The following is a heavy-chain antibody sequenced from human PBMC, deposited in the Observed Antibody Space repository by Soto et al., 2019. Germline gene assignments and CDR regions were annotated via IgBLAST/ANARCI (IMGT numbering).Heavy chain of an antibody. CDR1: GGSFSGYY. V-gene: IGHV4-34*01. Sequence: QVHLQQWGAGLLKPSETLSLTCAVFGGSFSGYYWNWIRQLPGKGMEWIGEINHNGSTNYYWSLMILVNISVDTSRNQFSLKLSCVTAAYTAVYYCARSRYYDSSGYRALDAFDIWGQGTMVTVSS. CDR3: ARSRYYDSSGYRALDAFDI. J-gene: IGHJ3*02. D-gene: IGHD3-22*01. CDR2: INHNGST.